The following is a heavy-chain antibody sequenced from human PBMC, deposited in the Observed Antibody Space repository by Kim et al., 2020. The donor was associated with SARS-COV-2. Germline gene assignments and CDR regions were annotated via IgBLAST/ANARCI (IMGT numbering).Heavy chain of an antibody. Sequence: NPTPKRRVTRSVDTYKNQFALKLNSVTAADTAVYYCARANDFWSGYWDVWGKGTTVTVSS. D-gene: IGHD3-3*01. V-gene: IGHV4-59*01. J-gene: IGHJ6*04. CDR3: ARANDFWSGYWDV.